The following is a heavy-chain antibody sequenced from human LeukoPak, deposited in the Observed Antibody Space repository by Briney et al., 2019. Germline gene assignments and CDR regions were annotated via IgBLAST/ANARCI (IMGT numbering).Heavy chain of an antibody. Sequence: PSETLSLTCTVSGGSISSHYWSWIRQPPGKGLEWIGCISYSGSTNYNPSLKSRVTISVDTPKKQFSLKLSSVTAADTAVYYCARDTYPYDTSGDAFDIWGQGTMVTVSS. CDR2: ISYSGST. CDR3: ARDTYPYDTSGDAFDI. D-gene: IGHD3-22*01. CDR1: GGSISSHY. V-gene: IGHV4-59*11. J-gene: IGHJ3*02.